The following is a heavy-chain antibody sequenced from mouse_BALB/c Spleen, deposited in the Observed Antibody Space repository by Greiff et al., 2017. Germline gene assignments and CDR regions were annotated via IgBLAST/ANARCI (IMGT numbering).Heavy chain of an antibody. J-gene: IGHJ2*01. D-gene: IGHD1-1*01. CDR3: ARSYYYGRFDY. Sequence: EVQLVESGGGLVKPGGSLKLSCAASGFTFSDYYMYWVRQTPEKRLEWVATISDGGSYTYYPDSVKGRFTISRDNAKNNLYLQMSSLKSEDTAMYYCARSYYYGRFDYWGQGTTLTVSS. V-gene: IGHV5-4*02. CDR1: GFTFSDYY. CDR2: ISDGGSYT.